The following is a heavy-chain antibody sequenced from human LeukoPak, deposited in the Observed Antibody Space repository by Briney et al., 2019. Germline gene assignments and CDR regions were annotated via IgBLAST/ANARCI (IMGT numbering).Heavy chain of an antibody. Sequence: GGSLRLSCAASGFTFSSYNMNWVRQAPGKGLEWVSSISSSSSSYIYYADSLKGRFTISRDNDKNSLYLQMNSLRAEDTAVYYCARDGLGIATHFDYWGQGTLVTVSS. CDR3: ARDGLGIATHFDY. CDR2: ISSSSSSYI. D-gene: IGHD6-13*01. J-gene: IGHJ4*02. V-gene: IGHV3-21*01. CDR1: GFTFSSYN.